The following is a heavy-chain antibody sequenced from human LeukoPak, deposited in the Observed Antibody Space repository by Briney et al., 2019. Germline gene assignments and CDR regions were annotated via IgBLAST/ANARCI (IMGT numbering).Heavy chain of an antibody. CDR1: GFTFSSYA. J-gene: IGHJ4*02. CDR2: ISSNGGST. Sequence: GGSLRLSCAASGFTFSSYAMHWVRQAPGKGLEYVSAISSNGGSTYYANSVKGRFTISRDNSKNTLYLQMGSLRAEDMAVYYCARKTRAAAYDYWGQGTLVTVSS. V-gene: IGHV3-64*01. D-gene: IGHD6-13*01. CDR3: ARKTRAAAYDY.